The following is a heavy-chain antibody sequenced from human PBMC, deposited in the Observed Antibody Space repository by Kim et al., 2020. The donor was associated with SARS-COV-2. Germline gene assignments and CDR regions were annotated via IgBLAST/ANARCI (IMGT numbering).Heavy chain of an antibody. Sequence: GGSLRLSCVASGFIFSNYGMHWVRQAPDKGLEWVASISFDGTDKFYDGSVKGRFTISRDNPRDTLFLQMHSLGIEDTGLYYCARLKIDDYGDYAPYFDY. CDR1: GFIFSNYG. J-gene: IGHJ4*01. CDR2: ISFDGTDK. CDR3: ARLKIDDYGDYAPYFDY. D-gene: IGHD4-17*01. V-gene: IGHV3-30*03.